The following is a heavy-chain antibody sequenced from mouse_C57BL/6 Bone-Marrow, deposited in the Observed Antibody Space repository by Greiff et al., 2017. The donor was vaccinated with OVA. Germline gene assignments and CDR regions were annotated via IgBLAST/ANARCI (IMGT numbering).Heavy chain of an antibody. CDR1: GFTFSSYG. Sequence: EVQLVESGGDLVKPGGSLKLSCAASGFTFSSYGMSWVRQTPDKRLEWVATISSGGSYTYYPDSVKGRFTISRDNAKNTLYLQMSRLKSEDTAIYYCARRDYRYDMDYWGQGTSVTVSS. D-gene: IGHD2-4*01. CDR2: ISSGGSYT. CDR3: ARRDYRYDMDY. V-gene: IGHV5-6*01. J-gene: IGHJ4*01.